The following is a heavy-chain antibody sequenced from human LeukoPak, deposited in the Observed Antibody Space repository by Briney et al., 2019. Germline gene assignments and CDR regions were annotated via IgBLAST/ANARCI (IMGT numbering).Heavy chain of an antibody. CDR1: GDSVTSLDHQ. CDR2: IYYSGST. J-gene: IGHJ4*02. CDR3: ARARGYIYYYDSSGYFG. Sequence: PSETLSLTCTVSGDSVTSLDHQWTWIRQHPGKGLEWIGYIYYSGSTYYNPSLKSRVTISVDTSKNQFSLKLSSVTAADTAVYYCARARGYIYYYDSSGYFGWGQGTLVTVSS. D-gene: IGHD3-22*01. V-gene: IGHV4-30-4*01.